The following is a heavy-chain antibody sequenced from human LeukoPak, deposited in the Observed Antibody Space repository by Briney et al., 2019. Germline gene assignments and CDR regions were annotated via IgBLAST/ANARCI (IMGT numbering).Heavy chain of an antibody. V-gene: IGHV4-59*01. CDR3: ARDSRYVSGWFDDGLDV. J-gene: IGHJ6*02. CDR2: QDDRGDT. Sequence: SETQSLTCIVSGESMRSYYWSWIRQAPGKGLEWLGQQDDRGDTNYNPSLKGRGSISVDTSTNQFSLRLRSVTAADTAVYYCARDSRYVSGWFDDGLDVWGPGTTVTVSS. D-gene: IGHD3-10*01. CDR1: GESMRSYY.